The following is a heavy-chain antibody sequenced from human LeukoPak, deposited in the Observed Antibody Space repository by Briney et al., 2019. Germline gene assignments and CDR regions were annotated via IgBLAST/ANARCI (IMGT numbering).Heavy chain of an antibody. CDR3: AKPLGNIVVVPAAPLGY. CDR2: ISGSGGST. J-gene: IGHJ4*02. D-gene: IGHD2-2*01. Sequence: PGGSRRLSCAASGFTFSSYAMSGVGQAPGKGLEWVSAISGSGGSTYYADSVKGRFTISRDKSKHPLYLQMNSLRAQDTAVYYRAKPLGNIVVVPAAPLGYWGQGTLVTVSS. V-gene: IGHV3-23*01. CDR1: GFTFSSYA.